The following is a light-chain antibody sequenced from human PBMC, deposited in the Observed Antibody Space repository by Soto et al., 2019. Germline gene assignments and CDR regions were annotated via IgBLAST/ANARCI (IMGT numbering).Light chain of an antibody. CDR1: SSDVGGYNY. J-gene: IGLJ1*01. Sequence: QSALTQPPSASGSPGQSLTISCTGTSSDVGGYNYVSWYQQPPDKAPKLLIYEVNKRPSGVPDRCSGSKSGNTASLTVSGLQAEDEADYYCSSYAGSNFYVFGTGTKVTVL. CDR3: SSYAGSNFYV. CDR2: EVN. V-gene: IGLV2-8*01.